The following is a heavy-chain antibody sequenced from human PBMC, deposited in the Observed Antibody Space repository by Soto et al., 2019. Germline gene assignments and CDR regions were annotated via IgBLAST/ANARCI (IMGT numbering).Heavy chain of an antibody. CDR1: GGTLSTYA. Sequence: QVQLVQSGAEVKKPGSSVKVSCKASGGTLSTYAISWVRQAPGQGLEWMGGIISIFDTVNYAQKFQGRVTIPADKSTSPAAIVLRSLRSADTAVYSCARDNYGPGSYYSRLYYFDYWGQGTLVTVSS. CDR2: IISIFDTV. V-gene: IGHV1-69*06. J-gene: IGHJ4*02. CDR3: ARDNYGPGSYYSRLYYFDY. D-gene: IGHD3-10*01.